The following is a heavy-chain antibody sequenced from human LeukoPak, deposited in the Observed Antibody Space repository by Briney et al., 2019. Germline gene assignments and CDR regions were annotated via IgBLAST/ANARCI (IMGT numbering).Heavy chain of an antibody. J-gene: IGHJ6*02. V-gene: IGHV4-59*01. CDR2: IYYSGST. Sequence: SEALPLTGSFTGGPISCYHWSWIRQPPGKGLEWSGHIYYSGSTICTASLKQRVTISVDTSKDQFSLKLSSVTATDTAVYYGARFPTTGHSSCWYLNMIASALGYMDVGGQGTTVTVSS. CDR1: GGPISCYH. CDR3: ARFPTTGHSSCWYLNMIASALGYMDV. D-gene: IGHD6-19*01.